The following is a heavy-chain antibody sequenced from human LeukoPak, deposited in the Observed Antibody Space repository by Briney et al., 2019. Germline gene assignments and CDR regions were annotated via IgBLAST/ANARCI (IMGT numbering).Heavy chain of an antibody. CDR3: AKTYGTAAVAIREVLDY. V-gene: IGHV3-30*02. D-gene: IGHD6-13*01. Sequence: GGSLRLSCAASGFTFSSYGMHWVRQAPGKGLEWVAFIRYDGSNKYYADSVEGRFTISRDNSKNTLYLQMNSLRAEDTAVYYCAKTYGTAAVAIREVLDYWGQGTLVTVSS. CDR2: IRYDGSNK. J-gene: IGHJ4*02. CDR1: GFTFSSYG.